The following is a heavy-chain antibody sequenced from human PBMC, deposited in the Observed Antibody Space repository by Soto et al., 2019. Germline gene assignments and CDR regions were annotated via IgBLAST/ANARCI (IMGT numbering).Heavy chain of an antibody. J-gene: IGHJ5*02. CDR3: ARDPYTSSSGANWFDP. V-gene: IGHV3-21*01. CDR2: ISSSSSYI. Sequence: PGGSLRLSCAASGFTFSSYSMNWVRQAPGKGLEWVSSISSSSSYIYYADSVKGRFTISRDNANNSLYLQMNSLRAEDTAVYYCARDPYTSSSGANWFDPWGQGTLVTVSS. D-gene: IGHD6-6*01. CDR1: GFTFSSYS.